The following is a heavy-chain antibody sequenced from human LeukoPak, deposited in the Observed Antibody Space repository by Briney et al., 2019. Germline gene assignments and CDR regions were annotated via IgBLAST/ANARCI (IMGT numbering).Heavy chain of an antibody. D-gene: IGHD2-15*01. CDR1: GGSFSGYY. Sequence: ASETLSLTCAVYGGSFSGYYWSWIRQPPGKGLEWIGYIYYSGSTNYNPSLKSRVTISVDTSKNQFSLKLSSVTAADTAVYYCARIPSMYLLFDPWGQGTLVTVSS. V-gene: IGHV4-59*01. CDR3: ARIPSMYLLFDP. J-gene: IGHJ5*02. CDR2: IYYSGST.